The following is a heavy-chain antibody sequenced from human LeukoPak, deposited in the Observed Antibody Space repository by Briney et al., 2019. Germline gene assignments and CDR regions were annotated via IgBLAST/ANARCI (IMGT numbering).Heavy chain of an antibody. D-gene: IGHD2-8*01. Sequence: SETLSLTCTVSGDSISSGDYYWSWIRQPAGKGLEWIGRISSSGSTNYNPSLKSRVTISVDTSKNQFSLKLSSVTAADTAVYYCATENGFNDYWGQGTLVTVSS. J-gene: IGHJ4*02. V-gene: IGHV4-61*02. CDR1: GDSISSGDYY. CDR3: ATENGFNDY. CDR2: ISSSGST.